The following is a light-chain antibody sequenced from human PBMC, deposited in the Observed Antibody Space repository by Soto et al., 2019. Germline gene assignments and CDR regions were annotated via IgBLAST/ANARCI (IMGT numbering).Light chain of an antibody. CDR2: VAS. J-gene: IGKJ4*01. CDR1: QSISSWY. Sequence: EIVLTQTQGTLSLSPAERATLSCRAGQSISSWYLAWYQHNPGQAPGLLIYVASSSATGIPDGFSGSGSGTDFTLSIGSLYLEDFAIYNCQQDAGSPLLSSGGGTKSDIK. CDR3: QQDAGSPLLS. V-gene: IGKV3-20*01.